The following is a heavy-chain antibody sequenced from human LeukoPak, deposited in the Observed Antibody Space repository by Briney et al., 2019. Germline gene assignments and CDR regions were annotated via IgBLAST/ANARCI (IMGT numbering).Heavy chain of an antibody. CDR1: GFTFSSYG. CDR3: AKVSHYYDSSGYVDY. CDR2: IRYDGSNK. D-gene: IGHD3-22*01. J-gene: IGHJ4*02. Sequence: GGSLRLSCAASGFTFSSYGMHWVRQAPGKGLEWVAFIRYDGSNKYYADSVKGRFTISRDNSKNTLYLQMSSLRAEDTAVYYCAKVSHYYDSSGYVDYWGQGTLVTVSS. V-gene: IGHV3-30*02.